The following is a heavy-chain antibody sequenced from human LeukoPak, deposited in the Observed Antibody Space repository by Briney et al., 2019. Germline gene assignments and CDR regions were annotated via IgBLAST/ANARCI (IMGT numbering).Heavy chain of an antibody. V-gene: IGHV4-59*01. CDR2: IFYTGDT. CDR1: GGFISGYY. J-gene: IGHJ5*02. Sequence: KPSETLSLTCTVSGGFISGYYWNWIRQSPGKGLEWIGYIFYTGDTDYNPSLRSRVTMSVDRSNNRFSLQLASVTTADSAFYCARAYRLTSPRGFDPWGPGILVTVSS. D-gene: IGHD3-16*02. CDR3: ARAYRLTSPRGFDP.